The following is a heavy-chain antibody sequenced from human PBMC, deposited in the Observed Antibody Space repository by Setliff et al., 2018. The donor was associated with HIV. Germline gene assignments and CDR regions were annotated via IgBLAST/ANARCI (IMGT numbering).Heavy chain of an antibody. D-gene: IGHD3-22*01. CDR1: GYTFTSYG. CDR2: ISAYNGNT. J-gene: IGHJ4*02. V-gene: IGHV1-18*01. CDR3: ARDVRYYDSSGTRDY. Sequence: ASVKVSCKASGYTFTSYGISWVRQAPGQGLEWMGWISAYNGNTNYAQKLQGRVTVTTDTSTSTAYMELRSLRSDDTAVYYCARDVRYYDSSGTRDYWGQGTLVTVSS.